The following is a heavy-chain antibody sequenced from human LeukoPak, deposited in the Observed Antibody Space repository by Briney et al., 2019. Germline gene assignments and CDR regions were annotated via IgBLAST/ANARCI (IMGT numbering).Heavy chain of an antibody. CDR3: ARVIGEDYYDSSVYRDAFDI. CDR1: GYTFTGYY. J-gene: IGHJ3*02. Sequence: GASVKVSCKASGYTFTGYYMHWVRQAPGQGLEWMGWINPNSGGTNYAQKLQGRVTMTRDTSISTAYMDLSSLRSEDTAVYFCARVIGEDYYDSSVYRDAFDIWGQGTMVTVSS. CDR2: INPNSGGT. V-gene: IGHV1-2*02. D-gene: IGHD3-22*01.